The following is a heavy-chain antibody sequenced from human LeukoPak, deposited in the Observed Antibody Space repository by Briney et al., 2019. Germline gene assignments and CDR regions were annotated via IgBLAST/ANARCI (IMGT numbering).Heavy chain of an antibody. CDR1: GGSISSSSYY. Sequence: SETLSLTCTVSGGSISSSSYYWGWIRQPPGKGLEWIGSIYYSGSTYYNPSLKSRVTISVDTSRNQFSLKLSSVTAADTAVYYCARLYAHSSGWYYAFDIWGQGTMVTVSS. CDR2: IYYSGST. J-gene: IGHJ3*02. CDR3: ARLYAHSSGWYYAFDI. D-gene: IGHD6-19*01. V-gene: IGHV4-39*01.